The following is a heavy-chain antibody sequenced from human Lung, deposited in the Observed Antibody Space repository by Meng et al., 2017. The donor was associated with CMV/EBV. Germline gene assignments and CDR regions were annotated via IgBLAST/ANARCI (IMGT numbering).Heavy chain of an antibody. V-gene: IGHV4-59*01. J-gene: IGHJ6*02. D-gene: IGHD2-2*01. Sequence: SETLSLTCTVSGGSISSYYWSWIRQPPGKGLEWIGYIYYSGSTNYNPSLKSRVTISVDTSKNQFSLKLSSVTAADTAAYYCARDLGYCSSTSCYYYYGMDVWGQGTTVXVSS. CDR2: IYYSGST. CDR1: GGSISSYY. CDR3: ARDLGYCSSTSCYYYYGMDV.